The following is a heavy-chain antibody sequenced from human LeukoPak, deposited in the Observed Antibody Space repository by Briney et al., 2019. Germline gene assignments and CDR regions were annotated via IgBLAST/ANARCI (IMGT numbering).Heavy chain of an antibody. D-gene: IGHD7-27*01. CDR2: IYYSGST. V-gene: IGHV4-59*01. J-gene: IGHJ4*02. Sequence: SETLSLTCTVSGGSISTYYWSWIRQPPGKGLEWIGYIYYSGSTNYNPSLKSRVTISVDTSKNQFSLKLSSVTAADTAVYYCARDPTGGGLFDYWGQGTLVTVSS. CDR3: ARDPTGGGLFDY. CDR1: GGSISTYY.